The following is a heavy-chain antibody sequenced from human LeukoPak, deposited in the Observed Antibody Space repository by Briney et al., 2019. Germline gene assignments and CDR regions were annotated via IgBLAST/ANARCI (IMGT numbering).Heavy chain of an antibody. V-gene: IGHV3-23*01. CDR3: ANWIGSSSRDY. CDR1: GFTFSTYA. D-gene: IGHD6-6*01. CDR2: INSNGDEI. Sequence: GGSLRLSCAASGFTFSTYAMTWVRQAPGKGLEWVSGINSNGDEIYYADSVRGRFTISRDNSNNALYLQMDSLRAEDTAIYYCANWIGSSSRDYWGQGTLVTVSS. J-gene: IGHJ4*02.